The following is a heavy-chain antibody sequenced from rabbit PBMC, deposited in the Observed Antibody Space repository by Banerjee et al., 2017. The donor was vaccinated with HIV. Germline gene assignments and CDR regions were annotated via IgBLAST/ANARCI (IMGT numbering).Heavy chain of an antibody. Sequence: QQQLEESGGGLVKPEGSLTLTCKASGFDFSSSYCMCWVRQAPGKGLEWIGCIYTGSGGTWDASWVNGRFTISRSTSLNTVFLRMPSLTAADTTTYFCARYGYAGSSYYPRKLWGPGTLVT. CDR2: IYTGSGGT. CDR3: ARYGYAGSSYYPRKL. CDR1: GFDFSSSYC. J-gene: IGHJ4*01. D-gene: IGHD8-1*01. V-gene: IGHV1S43*01.